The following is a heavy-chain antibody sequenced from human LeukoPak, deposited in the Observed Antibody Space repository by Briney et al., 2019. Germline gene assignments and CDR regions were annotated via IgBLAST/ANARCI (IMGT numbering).Heavy chain of an antibody. CDR2: IYTSGSI. CDR3: ARENSGSYREFDY. V-gene: IGHV4-4*07. Sequence: PSETLSPTCTVSGGSISSYYWSWIRQPAGKGLEWIGRIYTSGSINYNASLKSRVSMSVDTSKNQFSLKLSSVTAADTAVFYCARENSGSYREFDYWGQGTLVTVSS. D-gene: IGHD1-26*01. CDR1: GGSISSYY. J-gene: IGHJ4*02.